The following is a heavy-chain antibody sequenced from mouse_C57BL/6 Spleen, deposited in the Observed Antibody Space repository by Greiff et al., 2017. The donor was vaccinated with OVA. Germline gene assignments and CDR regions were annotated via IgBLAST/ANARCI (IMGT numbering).Heavy chain of an antibody. CDR2: IYPRSGNT. Sequence: VQLQQSGAELARPGASVKLSCKASGYTFTCYGISWVKQRTGQGLEWIGEIYPRSGNTYYNEKFKGKATLTADKSSSTAYMELRSLTSEDSAVYFCARLRSGTEGFDYWGQGTTLTVSS. CDR1: GYTFTCYG. D-gene: IGHD4-1*01. CDR3: ARLRSGTEGFDY. J-gene: IGHJ2*01. V-gene: IGHV1-81*01.